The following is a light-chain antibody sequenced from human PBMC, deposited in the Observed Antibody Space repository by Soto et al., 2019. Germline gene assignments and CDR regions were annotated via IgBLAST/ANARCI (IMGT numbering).Light chain of an antibody. V-gene: IGKV1-5*01. CDR2: DAS. CDR1: QSVSSW. CDR3: QQANTFPLT. J-gene: IGKJ4*01. Sequence: DIQMTQSPSILSASVGDRVTITCRASQSVSSWLAWYQQRPGQAPKLLIYDASTLTSGVPSRFSGSGSGTEFTLTISRLQPEDFATYYCQQANTFPLTFGGGTKVEIK.